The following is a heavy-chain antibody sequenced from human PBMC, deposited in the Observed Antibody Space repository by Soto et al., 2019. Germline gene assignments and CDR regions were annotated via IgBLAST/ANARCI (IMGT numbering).Heavy chain of an antibody. CDR1: GGTFSSYA. V-gene: IGHV1-69*01. J-gene: IGHJ5*02. D-gene: IGHD3-10*01. CDR2: IIPIFGTA. CDR3: ARDLDMVRGVTRDLYRLPRYNWFDP. Sequence: QVQLVQSGAEVKKPGSSVKVSCKASGGTFSSYAISWVRQAPGQGLEWMGGIIPIFGTANYAQKFQGRVTITADESTSTAYMELSSLRSEDTAVYYCARDLDMVRGVTRDLYRLPRYNWFDPWGQGTLVTVSS.